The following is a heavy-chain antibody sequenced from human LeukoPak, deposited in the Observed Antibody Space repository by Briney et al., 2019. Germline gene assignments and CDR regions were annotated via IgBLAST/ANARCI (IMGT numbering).Heavy chain of an antibody. CDR3: ARDRGYSFH. Sequence: GGSLRLSCAASGLTFSSYWMSWVRQAPGKGLEWVANIKQDGSEKYYVDSVKGRFTISRDNAKNSLYLQMNSLRAEDTAVYYCARDRGYSFHWGQGTLVTVSS. CDR2: IKQDGSEK. J-gene: IGHJ4*02. V-gene: IGHV3-7*01. D-gene: IGHD5-18*01. CDR1: GLTFSSYW.